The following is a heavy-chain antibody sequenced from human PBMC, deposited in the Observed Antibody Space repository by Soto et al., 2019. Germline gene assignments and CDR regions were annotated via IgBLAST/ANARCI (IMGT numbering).Heavy chain of an antibody. CDR3: ASALLPNVVVTASLDY. Sequence: QVQLVESGGGVVQPGRSLRLSCAASGFTFSSYSMHWVRQAPGKGLEWVAVISYDGSNKYYADSVKGRFTISRDNSKNTPYLHINSLRSEDTAVYYCASALLPNVVVTASLDYWDQGTLVTVSS. CDR2: ISYDGSNK. J-gene: IGHJ4*02. CDR1: GFTFSSYS. D-gene: IGHD2-21*02. V-gene: IGHV3-30-3*01.